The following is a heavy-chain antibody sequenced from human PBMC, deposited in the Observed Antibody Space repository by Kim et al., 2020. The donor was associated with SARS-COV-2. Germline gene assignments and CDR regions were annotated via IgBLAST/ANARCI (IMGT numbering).Heavy chain of an antibody. J-gene: IGHJ5*02. D-gene: IGHD4-17*01. Sequence: YCPSFQGHVTISADKSISTAYLQWSSLKASDTAMYYCARPSYGERGWFDPWGQGTLVTVSS. V-gene: IGHV5-10-1*01. CDR3: ARPSYGERGWFDP.